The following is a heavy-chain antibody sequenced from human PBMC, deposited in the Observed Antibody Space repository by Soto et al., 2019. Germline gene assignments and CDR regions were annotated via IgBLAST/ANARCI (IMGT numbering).Heavy chain of an antibody. CDR1: GYIFTSYG. V-gene: IGHV1-3*01. CDR2: INAAIGEI. CDR3: ARLDGCYFYNYGMDV. J-gene: IGHJ6*02. Sequence: ASVKVSFTASGYIFTSYGIHWVRQAPGQRLEWMGWINAAIGEIKFSQKFQGRVTISRDTSARTAYMELSGLRSEDTAVYYCARLDGCYFYNYGMDVWGQGTTVTVSS.